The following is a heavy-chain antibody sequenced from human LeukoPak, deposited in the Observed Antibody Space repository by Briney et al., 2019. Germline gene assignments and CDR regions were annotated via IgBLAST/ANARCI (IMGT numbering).Heavy chain of an antibody. Sequence: GGSLRLSCAASGLTFSTYGMTWVRLVPGKGLEWVSGISGSGDTTYYADSVKGRFTISRDNSKSTLFLQMNSLRVEDTAVYYCAKDRGYWGQGTPVTVSS. CDR1: GLTFSTYG. CDR2: ISGSGDTT. J-gene: IGHJ4*02. CDR3: AKDRGY. V-gene: IGHV3-23*01.